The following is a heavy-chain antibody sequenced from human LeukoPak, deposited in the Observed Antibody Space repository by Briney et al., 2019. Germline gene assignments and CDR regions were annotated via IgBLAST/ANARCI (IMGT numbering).Heavy chain of an antibody. CDR2: LYYSGST. CDR3: ARGGSGISNAFDI. V-gene: IGHV4-59*01. CDR1: GGSISSYY. D-gene: IGHD3-10*01. J-gene: IGHJ3*02. Sequence: SESLSLTCSVSGGSISSYYWSWIRQPPGKGLEWIGYLYYSGSTNSNPSLKSRVTMSVDTSKNQFSLKLRSVTAADTAVYYCARGGSGISNAFDIWGQGTMVTVSS.